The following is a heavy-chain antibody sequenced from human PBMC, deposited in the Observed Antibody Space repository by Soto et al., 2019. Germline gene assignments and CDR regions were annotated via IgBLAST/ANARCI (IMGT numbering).Heavy chain of an antibody. J-gene: IGHJ6*02. CDR1: GGSFSGYY. CDR3: ARSQPRIGYCSGGSCYTAWSYYYGMDV. V-gene: IGHV4-34*01. CDR2: INHSGST. Sequence: SETLSLTCAVYGGSFSGYYWSWIRQPPGKGLEWIGEINHSGSTNYNPSLKSRVTISVDTSKNQFSLKLSSVTAADTAVYYCARSQPRIGYCSGGSCYTAWSYYYGMDVWGRGTTVTVSS. D-gene: IGHD2-15*01.